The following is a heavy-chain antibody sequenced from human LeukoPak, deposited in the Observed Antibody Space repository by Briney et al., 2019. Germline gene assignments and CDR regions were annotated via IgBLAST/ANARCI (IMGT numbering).Heavy chain of an antibody. V-gene: IGHV5-51*01. CDR1: GYSFTSYW. Sequence: AESLKISFKGSGYSFTSYWIGWVRQMPGKGLEWMGIIYPGDSDTRYSPSFKGQVTISADKSISTAYLQWSSLKASDTAMYYCARRYCSSTSCLIVYWGEGTLVTVAS. D-gene: IGHD2-2*01. J-gene: IGHJ4*02. CDR2: IYPGDSDT. CDR3: ARRYCSSTSCLIVY.